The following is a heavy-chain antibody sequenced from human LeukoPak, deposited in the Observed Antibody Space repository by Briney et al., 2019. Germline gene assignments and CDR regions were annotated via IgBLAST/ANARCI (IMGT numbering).Heavy chain of an antibody. CDR2: IYSGGRT. CDR1: GGSISKYY. CDR3: ARGYYYDFWSGYPHFDY. J-gene: IGHJ4*02. V-gene: IGHV4-59*01. Sequence: SETLSLTCNVSGGSISKYYWSWIRQPPGKGLEWIGYIYSGGRTNYNPSLESRVTISVDTSKNQISLRLSSVTAADTAVYYCARGYYYDFWSGYPHFDYWGQGTLVTVSS. D-gene: IGHD3-3*01.